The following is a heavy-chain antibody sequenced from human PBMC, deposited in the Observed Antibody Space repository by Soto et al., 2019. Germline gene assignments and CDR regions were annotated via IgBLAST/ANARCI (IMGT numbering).Heavy chain of an antibody. CDR1: GFTFSNAY. D-gene: IGHD3-10*01. V-gene: IGHV3-15*07. Sequence: GGSLRLSCAASGFTFSNAYMNWVRQAPGKGLEWVGRIKTKADGGTTDYAAPVKGRFIISRDDSKDTLYVQMNSLQTDDTGVYYCSHAPGRRGYYGMDVWGQGTTVTVS. CDR2: IKTKADGGTT. CDR3: SHAPGRRGYYGMDV. J-gene: IGHJ6*02.